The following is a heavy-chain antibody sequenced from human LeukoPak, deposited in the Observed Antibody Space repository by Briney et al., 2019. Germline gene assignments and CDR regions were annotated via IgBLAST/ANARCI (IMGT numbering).Heavy chain of an antibody. CDR3: ARSPTTVTTNWFDS. CDR1: GGSISSGGYY. Sequence: SETLSLTCTISGGSISSGGYYWRWIRQHPGKGLEWIGYMYYGGSTYYNPSLKSRVTMSTSTSKNQFSLNLSSVTAADTAVYYCARSPTTVTTNWFDSWGQGILSPSPQ. CDR2: MYYGGST. J-gene: IGHJ5*01. V-gene: IGHV4-31*03. D-gene: IGHD4-17*01.